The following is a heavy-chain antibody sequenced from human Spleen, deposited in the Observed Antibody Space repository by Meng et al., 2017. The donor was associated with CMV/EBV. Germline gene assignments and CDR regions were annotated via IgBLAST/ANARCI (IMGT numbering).Heavy chain of an antibody. CDR2: ISSSRTI. CDR3: AKSNWFDP. J-gene: IGHJ5*02. V-gene: IGHV3-69-1*01. Sequence: GESLKISCAASGFTFSDYYMNWVRQAPGKGLEWVSCISSSRTIYYTDSVKGRFTISRDNAKNSLYLQMNSLRVEDTAVYYCAKSNWFDPWGQGTLVTVSS. CDR1: GFTFSDYY.